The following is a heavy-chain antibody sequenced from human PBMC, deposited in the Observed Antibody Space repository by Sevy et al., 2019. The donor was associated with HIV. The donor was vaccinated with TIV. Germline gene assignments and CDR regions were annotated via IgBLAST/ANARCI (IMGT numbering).Heavy chain of an antibody. D-gene: IGHD3-22*01. V-gene: IGHV3-23*01. CDR2: ISGFGNT. J-gene: IGHJ3*01. CDR3: AKVLNPALESMMEVTVRSLKGFDV. Sequence: GGSLRLSCAASGFTFNTHVMNWVRQAPGKGLEWVSNISGFGNTYYADSVRGRFTISRDNAKNTLYLQMNSLRADDTAVYYCAKVLNPALESMMEVTVRSLKGFDVWGQGTMVTVSS. CDR1: GFTFNTHV.